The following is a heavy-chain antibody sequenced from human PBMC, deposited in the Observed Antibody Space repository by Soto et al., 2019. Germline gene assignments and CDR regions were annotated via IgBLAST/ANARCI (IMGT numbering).Heavy chain of an antibody. D-gene: IGHD3-22*01. V-gene: IGHV1-69*13. J-gene: IGHJ4*02. CDR2: IIPIFGTA. CDR3: ARGRPPVYYDSSGYSPYFDY. CDR1: GGTFSSYA. Sequence: GASVKVSCKASGGTFSSYAISWVRQAPGQGLEWMGGIIPIFGTANYAQKFQGRVTITADESTSTAYMELSSLRSEDTAVYYCARGRPPVYYDSSGYSPYFDYWGQGTLVNVSS.